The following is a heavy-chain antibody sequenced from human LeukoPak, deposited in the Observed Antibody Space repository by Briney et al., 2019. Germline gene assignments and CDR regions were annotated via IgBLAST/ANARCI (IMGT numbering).Heavy chain of an antibody. J-gene: IGHJ2*01. D-gene: IGHD1-26*01. CDR3: ARDQGGGSRRRYFDL. Sequence: SQTLSLTCTVSGGSISSGDYYWSWIRQPPGKGLEWIGYIYYSGSTYYNPSLKSRVTISVDTSKNQFSLKLSSVTAADTAVYYCARDQGGGSRRRYFDLWGRGTLVTVSS. CDR2: IYYSGST. CDR1: GGSISSGDYY. V-gene: IGHV4-30-4*08.